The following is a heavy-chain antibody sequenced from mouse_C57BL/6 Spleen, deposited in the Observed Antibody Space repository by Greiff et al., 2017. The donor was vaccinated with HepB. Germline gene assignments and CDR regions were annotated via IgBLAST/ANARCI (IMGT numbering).Heavy chain of an antibody. Sequence: QVQLQQPGAELVMPGASVKLSCKASGYTFTSYWMHWVKQRPGQGLEWIGEIDPSDSYTNYNQKFKGKSTLTVDKSSSTAYMQLSSLTSEDSAVYYCAGTPYGSSYYFDYWGQGTTLTVSS. CDR2: IDPSDSYT. D-gene: IGHD1-1*01. V-gene: IGHV1-69*01. CDR1: GYTFTSYW. J-gene: IGHJ2*01. CDR3: AGTPYGSSYYFDY.